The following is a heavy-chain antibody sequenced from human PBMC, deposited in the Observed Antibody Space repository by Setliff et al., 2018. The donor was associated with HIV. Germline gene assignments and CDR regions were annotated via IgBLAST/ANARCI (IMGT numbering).Heavy chain of an antibody. CDR1: GGSISSGGYY. Sequence: KTSETLSLTCTVSGGSISSGGYYWSWIRQHPGKGLEWIGYIHYSGSTYFNPSLKSRVTMSIDTSNNQFSLKLTSLTAADTAVYFCARQAERDDDSYLDYWGQGTLVTVSS. J-gene: IGHJ4*02. V-gene: IGHV4-31*03. CDR3: ARQAERDDDSYLDY. D-gene: IGHD3-16*01. CDR2: IHYSGST.